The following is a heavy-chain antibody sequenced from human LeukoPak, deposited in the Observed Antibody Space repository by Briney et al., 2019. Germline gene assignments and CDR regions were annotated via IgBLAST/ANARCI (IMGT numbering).Heavy chain of an antibody. CDR3: ARTRKWNDS. D-gene: IGHD1-1*01. V-gene: IGHV3-48*04. J-gene: IGHJ4*02. Sequence: GGSLRLSCAASGFTFSSYSMNWVRQAPGKGLQWVSYISSSGSTTYYADSVKGRFTISRDNAKNSLYLQMNSLRAEDTAVYYCARTRKWNDSWGQGTLVTVSS. CDR1: GFTFSSYS. CDR2: ISSSGSTT.